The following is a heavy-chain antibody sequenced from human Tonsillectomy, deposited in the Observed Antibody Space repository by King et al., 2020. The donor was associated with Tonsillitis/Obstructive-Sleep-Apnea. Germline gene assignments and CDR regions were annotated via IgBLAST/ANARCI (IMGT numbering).Heavy chain of an antibody. D-gene: IGHD6-19*01. V-gene: IGHV3-23*04. CDR2: ISASGVGT. Sequence: VQLVESGGGLVQPGESLRLSCAASGFTFNSYALTWVRQAPGKVLEWVSSISASGVGTHYADSVKGRFTISRDDSKNTLFLQMNSLRADDTAVYYCAKTNVGIAVSGAAAWGQGTLVTVAS. CDR1: GFTFNSYA. J-gene: IGHJ4*02. CDR3: AKTNVGIAVSGAAA.